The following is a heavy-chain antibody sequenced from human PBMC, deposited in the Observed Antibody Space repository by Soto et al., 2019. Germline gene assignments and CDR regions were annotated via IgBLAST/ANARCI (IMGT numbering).Heavy chain of an antibody. CDR2: IYHSGST. CDR3: AREGLPPFGTRSSWDYYYYGMDV. CDR1: GGSISSSNW. Sequence: PSETLSLTCAVSGGSISSSNWWSWVRQPPGKGLEWIGEIYHSGSTNYNPSLKSRVTISVDKSKNQFSLKLSSVTAADTAVYYCAREGLPPFGTRSSWDYYYYGMDVWGQGTTVTVSS. J-gene: IGHJ6*02. V-gene: IGHV4-4*02. D-gene: IGHD6-13*01.